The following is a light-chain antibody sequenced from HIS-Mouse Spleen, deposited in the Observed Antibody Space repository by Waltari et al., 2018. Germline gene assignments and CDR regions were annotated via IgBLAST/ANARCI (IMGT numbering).Light chain of an antibody. CDR1: SGINVGTYR. V-gene: IGLV5-45*02. Sequence: QAVLTQPSSLSASPGASASLTCTLRSGINVGTYRIYWYQQKPGSQTQYLLRYKSDSGKQQGFGVPGRFSGSKDASANAGILLISGLQSEDEADYYCMIWHSSAWVFGGGTKLTVL. CDR3: MIWHSSAWV. J-gene: IGLJ3*02. CDR2: YKSDSGK.